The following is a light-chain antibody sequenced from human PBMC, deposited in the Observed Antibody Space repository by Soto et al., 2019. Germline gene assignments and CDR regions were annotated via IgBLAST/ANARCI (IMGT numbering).Light chain of an antibody. V-gene: IGLV4-69*01. Sequence: QPVLTQSPSASASLGASVKLTCTLSTGHSSYAIAWHQQQPEKGPRYLMKLNNDGSHSKGDGIPDRFSGSSSGAERYLTISSLQSEDEADYYCQTWGTDVVFGGGTKLTVL. CDR3: QTWGTDVV. CDR1: TGHSSYA. J-gene: IGLJ2*01. CDR2: LNNDGSH.